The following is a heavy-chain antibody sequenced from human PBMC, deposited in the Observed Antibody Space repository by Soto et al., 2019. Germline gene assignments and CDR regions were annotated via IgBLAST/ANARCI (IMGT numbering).Heavy chain of an antibody. CDR3: ARQIYDSDTGPNFQYYFDS. CDR1: GYSFACYW. V-gene: IGHV5-10-1*01. Sequence: LGEPLKISCNGSGYSFACYWIAWVRQKPWKGLEWMGRIDPSDSQTYYSPSFRGHVTISVTKSITTVFLQWSSLRASDTAMYYCARQIYDSDTGPNFQYYFDSWGQGTPVTVSS. D-gene: IGHD3-22*01. CDR2: IDPSDSQT. J-gene: IGHJ4*02.